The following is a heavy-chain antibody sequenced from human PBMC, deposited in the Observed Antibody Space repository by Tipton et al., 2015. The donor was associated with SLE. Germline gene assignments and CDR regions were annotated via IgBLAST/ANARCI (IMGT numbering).Heavy chain of an antibody. CDR2: IYYSGST. CDR3: AREDSSGANDFDY. CDR1: GGSISSGDYY. D-gene: IGHD3-22*01. V-gene: IGHV4-30-4*01. J-gene: IGHJ4*02. Sequence: TLSLTCTVSGGSISSGDYYWSWIRQPPGKGLEWIGYIYYSGSTYYNPSLKSRVTISVDTSKNQFSLKLSSVTAADTAVYYCAREDSSGANDFDYWGQGTLATVSS.